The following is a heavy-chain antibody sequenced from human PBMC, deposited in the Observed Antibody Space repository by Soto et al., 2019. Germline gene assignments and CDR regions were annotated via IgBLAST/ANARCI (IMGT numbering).Heavy chain of an antibody. J-gene: IGHJ5*02. V-gene: IGHV1-3*01. CDR2: INAGNGNT. CDR3: ARGVSGGDADWFDP. Sequence: QVQLVQSGAEVKKPGASVKVSCKASGYTFTSYAMHWVRQAPGQRLEWMGWINAGNGNTKYSQKFQGRVTITRDTAASTAYMEPSSLRSEDTAVYDCARGVSGGDADWFDPWGQGTLVTVSS. CDR1: GYTFTSYA. D-gene: IGHD2-21*02.